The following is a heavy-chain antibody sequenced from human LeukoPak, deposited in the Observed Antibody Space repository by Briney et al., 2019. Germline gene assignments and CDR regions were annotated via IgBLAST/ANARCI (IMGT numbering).Heavy chain of an antibody. CDR2: IYYSGST. Sequence: PSETLSLTCTVPGGSISSYYWSWIRQPPGKGLEWIGYIYYSGSTNYNPSLKSRVTISLDTSKNQFSLNLSSVTAADTAVYYCAAVGGNWNDVSAFDIWGQGTMVTVSS. CDR1: GGSISSYY. D-gene: IGHD1-20*01. J-gene: IGHJ3*02. CDR3: AAVGGNWNDVSAFDI. V-gene: IGHV4-59*01.